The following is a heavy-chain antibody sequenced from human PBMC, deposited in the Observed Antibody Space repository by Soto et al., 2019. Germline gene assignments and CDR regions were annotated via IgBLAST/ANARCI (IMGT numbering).Heavy chain of an antibody. CDR3: AVDYYDSRGKDLFNI. CDR2: ISAYNGNT. CDR1: GYTFTSYG. Sequence: ASVKVSCKASGYTFTSYGISWVRQAPGQGLEWMGWISAYNGNTNYAQKLQGRVTMTTDTSTSTAYMELRSLRSDDTAVYYCAVDYYDSRGKDLFNIGGKGKMVTVPS. D-gene: IGHD3-22*01. J-gene: IGHJ3*02. V-gene: IGHV1-18*01.